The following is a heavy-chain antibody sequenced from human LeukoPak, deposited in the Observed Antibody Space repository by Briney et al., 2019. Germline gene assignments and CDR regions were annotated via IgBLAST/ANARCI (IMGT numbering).Heavy chain of an antibody. CDR1: GFTFSNYA. CDR3: ARSTVTAAGALDY. D-gene: IGHD6-25*01. Sequence: GGSLRLSCAASGFTFSNYALSWVRQAPGHGLEGVSSIGSSVNTTHYADSVKGRFTISRDNSKNTLYLQMNSLRADDTAIYYCARSTVTAAGALDYWGQGILVTVSS. CDR2: IGSSVNTT. J-gene: IGHJ4*02. V-gene: IGHV3-23*01.